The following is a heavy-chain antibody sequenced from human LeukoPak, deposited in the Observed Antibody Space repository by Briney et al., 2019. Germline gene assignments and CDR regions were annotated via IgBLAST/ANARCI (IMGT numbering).Heavy chain of an antibody. Sequence: SETLSLTCAVYGGSFSGYYWSWIRQPPGKGLEWIGEINHSGSTNYNPSLKSRVTISVDTSKNQFSLKLSSVTAADTAVYYCARGGGYSGYDGYYWGQGTLVTVSS. CDR3: ARGGGYSGYDGYY. V-gene: IGHV4-34*01. D-gene: IGHD5-12*01. J-gene: IGHJ4*02. CDR2: INHSGST. CDR1: GGSFSGYY.